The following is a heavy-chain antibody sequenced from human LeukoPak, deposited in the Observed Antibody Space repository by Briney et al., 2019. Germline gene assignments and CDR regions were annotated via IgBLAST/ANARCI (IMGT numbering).Heavy chain of an antibody. Sequence: SETLSLTCTVSGGSISSGSHHWGWFRQSPGKGLEWIGSIYDSRTIFYNPSLNSRVTISAVTSKNQFSLQLNSVTAADTAVYYCARHDGRSGGTMGALDSWGQGSLVTVSS. V-gene: IGHV4-39*01. J-gene: IGHJ4*02. CDR1: GGSISSGSHH. CDR2: IYDSRTI. D-gene: IGHD4-23*01. CDR3: ARHDGRSGGTMGALDS.